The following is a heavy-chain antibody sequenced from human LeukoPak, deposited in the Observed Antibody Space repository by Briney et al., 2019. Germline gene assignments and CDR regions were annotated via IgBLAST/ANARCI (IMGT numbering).Heavy chain of an antibody. V-gene: IGHV4-31*03. CDR2: IYYSGNT. CDR3: ARVSQGGYYFFFDY. CDR1: GGSISSGGYY. J-gene: IGHJ4*02. D-gene: IGHD3-22*01. Sequence: PSETLSLTCTVSGGSISSGGYYWSWIRQHPGKGLEWIGYIYYSGNTYYNPSLKSRVTISVDTSKNQFSLKLSSVTAADTAVYYCARVSQGGYYFFFDYWGQGTLVTVSS.